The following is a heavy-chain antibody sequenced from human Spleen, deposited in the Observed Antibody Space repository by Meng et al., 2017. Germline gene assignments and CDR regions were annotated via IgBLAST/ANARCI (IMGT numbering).Heavy chain of an antibody. Sequence: ASVKVSCKASGYTFTSYDVNWVRQAPGQGLEWMGWMNPSSGKTGYAQKFQGRVTITRDTSITTAYMELSRLTSDDTAVYYCARTLPPGAAMYYYYGMEVWGQGTMVTVSS. CDR3: ARTLPPGAAMYYYYGMEV. V-gene: IGHV1-8*01. CDR2: MNPSSGKT. J-gene: IGHJ6*02. CDR1: GYTFTSYD. D-gene: IGHD2-2*01.